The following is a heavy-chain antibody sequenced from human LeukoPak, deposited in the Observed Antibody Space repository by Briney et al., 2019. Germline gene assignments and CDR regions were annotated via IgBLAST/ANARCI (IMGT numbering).Heavy chain of an antibody. CDR2: IYHSGST. V-gene: IGHV4-39*07. J-gene: IGHJ4*02. Sequence: PSQTLSLTCTVSGGSISSGSYYWGWIRQPPGKGLEWIGSIYHSGSTYYNPSLKSRVTISVDTSKNQFSLKLSSVTAADTAVYYCARQQLGGIDYWGQGTLVTVSS. D-gene: IGHD6-13*01. CDR3: ARQQLGGIDY. CDR1: GGSISSGSYY.